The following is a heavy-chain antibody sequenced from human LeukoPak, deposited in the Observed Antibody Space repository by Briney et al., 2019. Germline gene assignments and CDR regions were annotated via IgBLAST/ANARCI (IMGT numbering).Heavy chain of an antibody. V-gene: IGHV3-48*03. CDR3: AELGITMIGGV. Sequence: GGSQRLSCSASGFTFSSYEMNWVGQAPGKGLEWVSYISSSGSTIYYADSVKGRFTISRDNAKNSLYLQMNSLRAEDTAVYYCAELGITMIGGVWGKGTTVTISS. CDR1: GFTFSSYE. D-gene: IGHD3-10*02. J-gene: IGHJ6*04. CDR2: ISSSGSTI.